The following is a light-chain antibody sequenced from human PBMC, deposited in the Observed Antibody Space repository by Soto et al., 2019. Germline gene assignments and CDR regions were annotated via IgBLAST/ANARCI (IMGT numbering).Light chain of an antibody. Sequence: QAVVTQEPSLTVSPGGTVTLTCGSSTGAVTSGHYPYWCQQKPGQGPRTLIYDTSNKHSWTPARFSGSLLGGKAALTLSGAQPEDEAEYYCLLSYTGARAYVVFGGGTKVTVL. J-gene: IGLJ2*01. CDR1: TGAVTSGHY. CDR3: LLSYTGARAYVV. CDR2: DTS. V-gene: IGLV7-46*01.